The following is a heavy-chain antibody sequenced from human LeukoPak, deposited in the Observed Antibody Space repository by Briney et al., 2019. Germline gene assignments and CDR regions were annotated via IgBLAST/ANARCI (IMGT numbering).Heavy chain of an antibody. Sequence: GGSLRLSCSASGFTFSTSAMHWVRQAPGKGLECVSAISSNGGTTYYADSVKGRFTISRDNSKNTLYLQMNSLRAEDTALYYCARGLTVTYWGQGTLVTVSS. J-gene: IGHJ4*02. CDR1: GFTFSTSA. CDR3: ARGLTVTY. D-gene: IGHD4-17*01. V-gene: IGHV3-64*04. CDR2: ISSNGGTT.